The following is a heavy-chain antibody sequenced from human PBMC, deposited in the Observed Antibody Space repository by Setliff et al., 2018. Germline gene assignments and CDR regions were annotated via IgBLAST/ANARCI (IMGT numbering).Heavy chain of an antibody. CDR3: ARVAREYSSNWYGYYYYYYMDV. Sequence: ASVKVSCKASGYIFTSYGITWVRHAPGQGLEWMGYITTYNGKTEYAEKVQGRFTMTTDTSSNAAYMELTSLRSDETAVYFCARVAREYSSNWYGYYYYYYMDVWGKGTTVTVSS. J-gene: IGHJ6*03. V-gene: IGHV1-18*04. D-gene: IGHD6-13*01. CDR1: GYIFTSYG. CDR2: ITTYNGKT.